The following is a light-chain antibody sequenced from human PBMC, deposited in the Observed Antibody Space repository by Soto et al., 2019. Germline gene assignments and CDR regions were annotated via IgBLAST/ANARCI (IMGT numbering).Light chain of an antibody. J-gene: IGKJ2*01. CDR1: QSVGSN. CDR3: QQYEKWPPTT. CDR2: GAS. V-gene: IGKV3-15*01. Sequence: EIVMTRSPATLSVSPGERATLSCRASQSVGSNLAWYQQKPGQTPRLIIYGASTRATGLPPRFSGRGSGTEFTLTISSLQSEDFAVYYCQQYEKWPPTTFGQGTKLEIK.